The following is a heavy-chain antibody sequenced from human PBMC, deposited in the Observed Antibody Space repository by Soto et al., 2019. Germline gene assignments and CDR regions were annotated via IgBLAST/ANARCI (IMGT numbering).Heavy chain of an antibody. CDR2: ISVYNGNT. CDR3: ASEYYYGSGPWY. Sequence: QVQLVQSGAEVKKPGASVKVSCKASGYTFTSYGISWVRQAPGQGLEWMGWISVYNGNTNYAQKLQGRVTMTTDTTTSTAYMAMRSLRSVDTAVYSCASEYYYGSGPWYWGQGTRVTVSS. J-gene: IGHJ4*02. CDR1: GYTFTSYG. D-gene: IGHD3-10*01. V-gene: IGHV1-18*01.